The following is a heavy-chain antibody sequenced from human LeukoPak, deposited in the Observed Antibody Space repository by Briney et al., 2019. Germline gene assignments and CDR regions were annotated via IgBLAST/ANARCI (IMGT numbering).Heavy chain of an antibody. D-gene: IGHD3-16*01. CDR1: GFTFSSYA. CDR3: AKDMSLDY. Sequence: GGSLRLSCAASGFTFSSYAMHWVRQAPGKGLEWVAVISYDGSNKYYADSVKGRFTVSRDNSKNSLFLQMNSLRIEDTALYYCAKDMSLDYWGQGTLVTVSS. CDR2: ISYDGSNK. V-gene: IGHV3-30-3*01. J-gene: IGHJ4*02.